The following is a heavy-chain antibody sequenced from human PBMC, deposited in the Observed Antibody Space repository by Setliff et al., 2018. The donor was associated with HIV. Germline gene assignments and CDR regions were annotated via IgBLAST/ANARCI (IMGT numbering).Heavy chain of an antibody. Sequence: SETLSLTCTVSGGSISSSDYYWGWIRQPPGKGLEWIGHIHYSGSTYCNPSLKSRVTISVDTSKNQFSLKLTSVTAADTAVYYCARDMTYYFDSSGSFGWFDPWGQGTLVTVSS. CDR3: ARDMTYYFDSSGSFGWFDP. CDR1: GGSISSSDYY. J-gene: IGHJ5*02. CDR2: IHYSGST. V-gene: IGHV4-39*07. D-gene: IGHD3-22*01.